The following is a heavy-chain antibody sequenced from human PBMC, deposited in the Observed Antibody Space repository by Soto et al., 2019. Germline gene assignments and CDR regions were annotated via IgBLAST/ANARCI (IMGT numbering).Heavy chain of an antibody. CDR3: AKDSAAYYDILTLDAFDI. Sequence: EVQLLESGGGLVQPGGSLRLSCAASGFTFSSYAMSWVRQAPGKGLEWVSAISGSGGSTYYADSVKGRFTISRDNSKNTLYLQMNSLRAEDTAVYYCAKDSAAYYDILTLDAFDIWGQGTMVTVSS. V-gene: IGHV3-23*01. J-gene: IGHJ3*02. CDR2: ISGSGGST. CDR1: GFTFSSYA. D-gene: IGHD3-9*01.